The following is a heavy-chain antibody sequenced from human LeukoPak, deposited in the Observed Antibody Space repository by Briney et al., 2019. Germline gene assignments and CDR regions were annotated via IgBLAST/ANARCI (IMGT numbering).Heavy chain of an antibody. CDR1: GYSISSGYY. CDR2: IYHSGST. D-gene: IGHD3-16*01. CDR3: ARSFGTNYYYYYMDV. V-gene: IGHV4-38-2*02. Sequence: SETLSLTCTVSGYSISSGYYWGWIRQPPGKGLEWIGSIYHSGSTYYNSSLKSRVTISVDTSKNQFSLKLSSVTAADTAVYYCARSFGTNYYYYYMDVWGKGTTVTVSS. J-gene: IGHJ6*03.